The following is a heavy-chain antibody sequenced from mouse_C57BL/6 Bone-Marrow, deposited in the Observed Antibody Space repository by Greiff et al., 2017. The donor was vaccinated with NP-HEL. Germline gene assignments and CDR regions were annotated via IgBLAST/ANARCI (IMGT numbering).Heavy chain of an antibody. Sequence: EVQRVESGGDLVKPGGSLKLSCAASGFTFSSYGMSWVRQTPDKRLEWVATISSGGSYTYYPDNVKGRFTISTDNAKNTLYLQMSSLTSEDTAMYYCARHEDYGYDECYFDYWGQGTTLTVSS. D-gene: IGHD2-2*01. CDR2: ISSGGSYT. CDR3: ARHEDYGYDECYFDY. J-gene: IGHJ2*01. V-gene: IGHV5-6*01. CDR1: GFTFSSYG.